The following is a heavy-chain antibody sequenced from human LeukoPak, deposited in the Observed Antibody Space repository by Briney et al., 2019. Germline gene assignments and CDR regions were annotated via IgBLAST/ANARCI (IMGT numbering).Heavy chain of an antibody. J-gene: IGHJ4*02. D-gene: IGHD2-21*01. CDR1: GFTFDDYA. CDR3: VARYCGGDCFFY. CDR2: ISWNSGSI. Sequence: GGSLRLSCAASGFTFDDYAMHWVRQAPGKGLEWVSGISWNSGSIGYADSVKGRFTISRDNAKNSLYLQMNSLRAEDTAVYYCVARYCGGDCFFYWGQGTLVTVSS. V-gene: IGHV3-9*01.